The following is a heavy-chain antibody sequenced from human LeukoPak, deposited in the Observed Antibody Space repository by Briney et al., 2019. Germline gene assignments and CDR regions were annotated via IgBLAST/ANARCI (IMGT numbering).Heavy chain of an antibody. CDR1: GYTFTSCD. V-gene: IGHV1-18*01. D-gene: IGHD2-21*01. CDR2: ISPYNGNT. CDR3: ARDRQCGY. Sequence: ASVKVSCKASGYTFTSCDISWVRQARGQGFECMGWISPYNGNTNYAPKLQGRLTMTTDTSTSTAYMELRSLRSDDTAVYYCARDRQCGYWGQGTLVTVSS. J-gene: IGHJ4*02.